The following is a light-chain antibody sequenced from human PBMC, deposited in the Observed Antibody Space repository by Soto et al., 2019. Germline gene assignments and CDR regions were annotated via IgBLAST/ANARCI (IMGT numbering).Light chain of an antibody. CDR2: EVS. Sequence: QSALTQPASVSGSPGQSITISCAGTSSDLGAYKYVSWYQQHPDKAPKLIPYEVSRRPSGVSNRFSGSKSGNTASLTISGLLAEDEADYSCSSYTNTSTLVFGTGTKV. V-gene: IGLV2-14*03. CDR3: SSYTNTSTLV. J-gene: IGLJ1*01. CDR1: SSDLGAYKY.